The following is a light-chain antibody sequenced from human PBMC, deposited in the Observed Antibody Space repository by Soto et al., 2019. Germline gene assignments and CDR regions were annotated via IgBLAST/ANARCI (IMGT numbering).Light chain of an antibody. J-gene: IGKJ1*01. V-gene: IGKV1-6*01. CDR2: AAS. CDR1: QAIRDD. Sequence: IQLTQSPSSLSASVGDRVTITCRASQAIRDDLAWYQQKPGKAPNLLIYAASNLQSGVPSRFSGSGSGTDFTLTISSLQPEDFATYYCLQDYTYPRTFGQGTKVDI. CDR3: LQDYTYPRT.